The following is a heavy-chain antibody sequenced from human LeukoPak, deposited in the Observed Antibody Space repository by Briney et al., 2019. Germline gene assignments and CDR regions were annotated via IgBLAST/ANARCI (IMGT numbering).Heavy chain of an antibody. V-gene: IGHV3-64D*06. J-gene: IGHJ3*02. Sequence: GGSLRLSCSASGFTFSSYAMHWVRQAPGRGLEYVSVISSNGGSTYYADSVKGRFTISRDNSKNTLYLQMSSLRAEDTAVYYCVKEVFTGAFDIWGQGTMVTVSS. CDR1: GFTFSSYA. D-gene: IGHD1-14*01. CDR2: ISSNGGST. CDR3: VKEVFTGAFDI.